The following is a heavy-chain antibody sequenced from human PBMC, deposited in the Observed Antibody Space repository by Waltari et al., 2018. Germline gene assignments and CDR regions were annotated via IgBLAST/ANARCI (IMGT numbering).Heavy chain of an antibody. CDR1: GGSISSYY. V-gene: IGHV4-59*01. Sequence: QVQLQESGPGLVKPSETLSLTCTVSGGSISSYYWSWIRQPPGKGLEWIGYIYYSGSTNYNPSLKSRVTISVDTSKNQFSLKLSSVTAADTAVYYCARGPLLYSSSSYYFDYWGQGTLVTVSS. J-gene: IGHJ4*02. CDR3: ARGPLLYSSSSYYFDY. CDR2: IYYSGST. D-gene: IGHD6-13*01.